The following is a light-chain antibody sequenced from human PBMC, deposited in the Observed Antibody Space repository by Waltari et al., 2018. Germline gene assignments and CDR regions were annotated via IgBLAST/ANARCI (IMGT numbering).Light chain of an antibody. CDR1: RGHSSNI. CDR2: VNSDGSH. CDR3: QTGGHGTWV. J-gene: IGLJ3*02. Sequence: QLVLTQSPSASASLGASVKLTCTLTRGHSSNIIAWHQQQPEKGRRYLMKVNSDGSHSKGDEIPDRFSGSSSVPERYLTISSVQSEDEADYYCQTGGHGTWVFGGGTKLTVL. V-gene: IGLV4-69*01.